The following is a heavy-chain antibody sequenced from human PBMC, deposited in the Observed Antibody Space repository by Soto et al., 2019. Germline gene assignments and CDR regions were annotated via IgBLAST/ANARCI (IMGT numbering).Heavy chain of an antibody. Sequence: QVQLVQSGAEVKKPGASVKVACKASGYTFTSYYMHWVRQAPGQGLEWMGIINPSGGSTSYAQKFQGRVTMTRDTSTSTVYMELSSLRSEDTAVYYCARDLYYGSGSYPVDYWGQGTLVTVSS. D-gene: IGHD3-10*01. J-gene: IGHJ4*02. CDR3: ARDLYYGSGSYPVDY. CDR1: GYTFTSYY. V-gene: IGHV1-46*03. CDR2: INPSGGST.